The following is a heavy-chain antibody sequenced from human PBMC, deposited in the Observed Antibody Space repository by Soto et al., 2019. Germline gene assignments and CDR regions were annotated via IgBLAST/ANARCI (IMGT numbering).Heavy chain of an antibody. CDR1: GGSFSGYY. CDR3: AREETAWPLAYGLDA. J-gene: IGHJ6*02. V-gene: IGHV4-34*01. D-gene: IGHD2-21*02. Sequence: SETLSLTCAVSGGSFSGYYWSWIRQSPGKGLEWIGEINHSGGTKYNPSLKSRVTMSLDMSKNQLSLRLSSVTAEDTAVYFCAREETAWPLAYGLDAWGQGTTVTVSS. CDR2: INHSGGT.